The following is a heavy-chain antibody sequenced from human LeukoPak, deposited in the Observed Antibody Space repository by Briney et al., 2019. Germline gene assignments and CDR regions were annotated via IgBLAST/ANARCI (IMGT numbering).Heavy chain of an antibody. CDR3: ARRWSGWGFPLGAYFDY. CDR2: IYHSGST. D-gene: IGHD6-19*01. Sequence: SETLSLTCAVSGYSISSGYYCGWIRQPPGKGLEWIGSIYHSGSTYYNPSLKSRVTISVDTSKNQFSLKLSSVTAADTAVYYCARRWSGWGFPLGAYFDYWGQGTLVTVSS. V-gene: IGHV4-38-2*01. CDR1: GYSISSGYY. J-gene: IGHJ4*02.